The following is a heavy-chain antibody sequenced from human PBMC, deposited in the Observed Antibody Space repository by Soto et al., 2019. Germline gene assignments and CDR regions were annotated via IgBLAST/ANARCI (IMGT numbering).Heavy chain of an antibody. D-gene: IGHD2-15*01. CDR1: GFTFSSYS. V-gene: IGHV3-48*02. J-gene: IGHJ2*01. Sequence: GXSLRLSGAASGFTFSSYSTNWVRQAPGKGLEWVSYISSSSSTIYYADSVKGRFTISRDNAKNSLSLQMNSLRDEDTAVHYCARVQWSWYFDLWGRGTLVTVSS. CDR3: ARVQWSWYFDL. CDR2: ISSSSSTI.